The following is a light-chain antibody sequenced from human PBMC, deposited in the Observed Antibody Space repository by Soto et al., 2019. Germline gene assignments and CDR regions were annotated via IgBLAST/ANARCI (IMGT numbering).Light chain of an antibody. CDR3: QQDGSSPWT. Sequence: EIVLTQSPGTLSLSPGERATLSCRASQSVSSSYLAWYQQKPGQAPRLLIYGASSRATGIPDRFSGSGSGIDCTLTISRLEPADFAVYYCQQDGSSPWTFGQGTKVEIK. CDR1: QSVSSSY. J-gene: IGKJ1*01. V-gene: IGKV3-20*01. CDR2: GAS.